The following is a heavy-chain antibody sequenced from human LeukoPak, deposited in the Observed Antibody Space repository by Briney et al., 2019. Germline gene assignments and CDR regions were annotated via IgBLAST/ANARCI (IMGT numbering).Heavy chain of an antibody. CDR2: ISPDGSTT. Sequence: GGSLRLSCAASGFTFSRYWMHWVRQAPGKGLMWVSRISPDGSTTLYADSVKGRFTISRDNAKNSLYLQMNSLRDEDTAVYYCVRDPDALDYWGQGTLVTVSS. CDR1: GFTFSRYW. V-gene: IGHV3-74*03. CDR3: VRDPDALDY. J-gene: IGHJ4*02.